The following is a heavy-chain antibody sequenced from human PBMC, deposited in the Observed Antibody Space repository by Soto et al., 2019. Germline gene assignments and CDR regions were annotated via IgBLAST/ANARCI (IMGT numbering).Heavy chain of an antibody. CDR2: IYYSGST. V-gene: IGHV4-31*03. CDR1: GGSISSGGYY. CDR3: ARRNYYYYGMDV. Sequence: SETLSLTCTVSGGSISSGGYYWSWIRQHPGKGLEWIGYIYYSGSTYYNPSLKSRVTISVDTSKNQFSLKLSSVTAADTAVYYCARRNYYYYGMDVWGQGTTVTVSS. J-gene: IGHJ6*02.